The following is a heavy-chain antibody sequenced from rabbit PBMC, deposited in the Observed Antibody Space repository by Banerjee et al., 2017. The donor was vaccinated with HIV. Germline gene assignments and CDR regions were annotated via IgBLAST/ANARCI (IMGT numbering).Heavy chain of an antibody. D-gene: IGHD1-1*01. CDR1: GFDLSSGYY. CDR3: ARRPSSGGYYNL. Sequence: QSLEESGGDLVKPEGSLTVTCTVSGFDLSSGYYMCWVRQAPGKGLEWIGCIYTGSSGSTYYARWAKGRFTISKTSSTTVTLQMTSLTAADTATYFCARRPSSGGYYNLWGPGTLVTVS. J-gene: IGHJ4*01. V-gene: IGHV1S40*01. CDR2: IYTGSSGST.